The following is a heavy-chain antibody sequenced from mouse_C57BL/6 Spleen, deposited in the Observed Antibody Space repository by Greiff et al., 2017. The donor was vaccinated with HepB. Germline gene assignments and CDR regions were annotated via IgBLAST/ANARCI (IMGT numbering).Heavy chain of an antibody. D-gene: IGHD2-4*01. CDR2: IYPRSGNT. CDR1: GYTFTSYG. J-gene: IGHJ2*01. Sequence: VQLQQSGAELARPGASVKLSCKASGYTFTSYGISWVKQRTGQGLEWIGEIYPRSGNTYYNEKFKGKATLTADKSSGTAYMELRSLTSEDSAVYICASDDYGPSYLDDWGQGTTLTVSS. CDR3: ASDDYGPSYLDD. V-gene: IGHV1-81*01.